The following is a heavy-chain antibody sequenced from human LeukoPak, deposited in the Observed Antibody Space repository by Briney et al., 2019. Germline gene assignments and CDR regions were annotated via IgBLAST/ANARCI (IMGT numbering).Heavy chain of an antibody. CDR2: ISGSSTSI. V-gene: IGHV3-48*01. J-gene: IGHJ4*02. CDR3: ARDSPLDTRLDF. CDR1: GFTFSNYS. Sequence: PGGSLRLSCAASGFTFSNYSMNWVRQAPGKGLEWVSYISGSSTSIYYADSVKGRFTISRDNAKNSLYLQMNSLRAEDTAVYYCARDSPLDTRLDFWGQGTLVTVSS. D-gene: IGHD3-22*01.